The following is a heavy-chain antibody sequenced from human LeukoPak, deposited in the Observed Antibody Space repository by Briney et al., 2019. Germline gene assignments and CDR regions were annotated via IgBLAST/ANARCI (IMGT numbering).Heavy chain of an antibody. CDR1: GFTFSSYS. Sequence: PGGSLRLSCAASGFTFSSYSMNWVRQAPGKGLEWVSSISSSSSYIYYADSVKGRFTISRGNAKNSLYLQMNSLRAEDTAVYYCARVGHCSGGSCYSIGYWGQGTLVTVSS. CDR3: ARVGHCSGGSCYSIGY. CDR2: ISSSSSYI. J-gene: IGHJ4*02. D-gene: IGHD2-15*01. V-gene: IGHV3-21*01.